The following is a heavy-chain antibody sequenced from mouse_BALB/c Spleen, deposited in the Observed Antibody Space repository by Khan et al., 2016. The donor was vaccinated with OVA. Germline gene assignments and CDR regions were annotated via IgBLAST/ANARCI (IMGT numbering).Heavy chain of an antibody. CDR3: ARSNGNYWFAY. CDR2: INTYTGEP. D-gene: IGHD2-1*01. CDR1: GYTFTNYG. Sequence: QIQLVQSGPELKKPGETVKISCKASGYTFTNYGMNWVKQAPGKGLKWMGWINTYTGEPTYADDFKGRFAFSLETSASTAYLTINNPKKEDTATYFCARSNGNYWFAYWGQGTLVTVSA. J-gene: IGHJ3*01. V-gene: IGHV9-3-1*01.